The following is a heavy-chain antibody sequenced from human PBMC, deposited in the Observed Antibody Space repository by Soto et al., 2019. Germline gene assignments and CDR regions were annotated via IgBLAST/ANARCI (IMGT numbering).Heavy chain of an antibody. D-gene: IGHD2-2*01. CDR1: GFTFSSSA. CDR2: IVVGSGNT. Sequence: SVKVSCKASGFTFSSSAVQWVRQARGQRLEWIGWIVVGSGNTNYAQKFQERVTITRDMSTSTAYMELNSLTAEDTAVYYCARRSSSSGFSWGQGTLVTVSS. CDR3: ARRSSSSGFS. V-gene: IGHV1-58*01. J-gene: IGHJ5*02.